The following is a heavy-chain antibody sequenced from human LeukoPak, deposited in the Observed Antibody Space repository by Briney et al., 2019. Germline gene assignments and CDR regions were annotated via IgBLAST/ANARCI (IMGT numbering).Heavy chain of an antibody. J-gene: IGHJ4*02. CDR2: ISGSGGST. D-gene: IGHD6-13*01. Sequence: PGGSLRLSCAASGFTFSSYAMSWVRQAPGKGLEWVSAISGSGGSTYYADSVKGRFTISRDNSKNSLYLQMNSLRAEDTALYYCAKDSRSIAAAGNFDYWGQGTLVTVSS. CDR1: GFTFSSYA. V-gene: IGHV3-23*01. CDR3: AKDSRSIAAAGNFDY.